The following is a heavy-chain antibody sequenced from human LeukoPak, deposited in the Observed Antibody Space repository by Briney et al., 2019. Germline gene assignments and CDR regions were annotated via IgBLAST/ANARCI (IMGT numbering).Heavy chain of an antibody. CDR2: IYYSGAT. CDR3: ARQRLGYCSSTSCSEFDY. V-gene: IGHV4-39*01. J-gene: IGHJ4*02. D-gene: IGHD2-2*01. Sequence: SETLSLTCSVSGGSISNSRYYWGWLRQPPGKGLEWIGSIYYSGATNSNPSLKSRLTISVDTSKNQFSLKLSSVTAADTAVYYCARQRLGYCSSTSCSEFDYWGQGTLVTVSS. CDR1: GGSISNSRYY.